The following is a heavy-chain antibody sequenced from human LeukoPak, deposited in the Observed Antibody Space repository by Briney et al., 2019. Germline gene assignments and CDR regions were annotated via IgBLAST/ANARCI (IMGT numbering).Heavy chain of an antibody. J-gene: IGHJ4*02. V-gene: IGHV4-4*07. CDR2: IYTSGST. Sequence: PSETLSLTCTVSGGSISSYYWSWIRQPAGKGLEWIGRIYTSGSTNYNPSLKSRVTMSVDTSKNQFSLKLSSVTAADTAVYYCAKDLWVGSLVNYDFWPTDYFDYWGQGTLVTVSS. D-gene: IGHD3-3*01. CDR1: GGSISSYY. CDR3: AKDLWVGSLVNYDFWPTDYFDY.